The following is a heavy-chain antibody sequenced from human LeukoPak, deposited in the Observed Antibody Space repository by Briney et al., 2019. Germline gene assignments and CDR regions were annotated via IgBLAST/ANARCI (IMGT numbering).Heavy chain of an antibody. Sequence: PGGSLRLSCAASGFTFSNYSMNWVRQAPGKGLEWVSSISSSSSYIYYADSVKGRFTISRDNAKNSLYLQMNSLRAEDTAVYYCAREGGAARPQDYWGQGTLVTVSS. CDR2: ISSSSSYI. J-gene: IGHJ4*02. D-gene: IGHD6-6*01. V-gene: IGHV3-21*01. CDR3: AREGGAARPQDY. CDR1: GFTFSNYS.